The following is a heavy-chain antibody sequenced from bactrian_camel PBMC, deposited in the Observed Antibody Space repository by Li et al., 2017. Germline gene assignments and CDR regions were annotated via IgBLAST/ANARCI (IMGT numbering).Heavy chain of an antibody. CDR2: INSGGGFT. CDR3: ADEQHVWSGGDYNY. V-gene: IGHV3S40*01. CDR1: GFTLSDYH. J-gene: IGHJ4*01. Sequence: VQLVESGGGLVQPGGSLRLSCAASGFTLSDYHMSWVRQAPGKGLEWVSVINSGGGFTYYTDSVKGRFTVSRDNAKNTVYLHLNSLKTEDTAMYYCADEQHVWSGGDYNYWGQGTQVTVS. D-gene: IGHD1*01.